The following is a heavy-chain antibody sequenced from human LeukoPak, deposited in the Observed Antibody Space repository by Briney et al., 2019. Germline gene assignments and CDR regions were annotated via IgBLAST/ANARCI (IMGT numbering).Heavy chain of an antibody. V-gene: IGHV5-51*01. Sequence: GESLDFSCKASGYSLTSYWMGWVRQLHGKGLEWMGIVFPADSDVRYSPSFQGQAIISADKSISTSYLQWSSLKASDTAIYYCARHGTHQQLFRFGPGSNWFDPWGQGTLVTVSA. D-gene: IGHD3-10*01. CDR2: VFPADSDV. CDR1: GYSLTSYW. CDR3: ARHGTHQQLFRFGPGSNWFDP. J-gene: IGHJ5*02.